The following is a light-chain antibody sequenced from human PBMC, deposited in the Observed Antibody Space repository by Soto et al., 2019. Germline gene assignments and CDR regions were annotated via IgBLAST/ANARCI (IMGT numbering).Light chain of an antibody. CDR2: GNS. CDR3: QSYDSSLSGVV. Sequence: QSVLTQPPSVSGAPGQRVTISWTGSSSNIGAGYDVHWYQQLPGTAPKLLIYGNSNRPSGVPDRFSGSKSGTSASLAITGLQAEDEADYYCQSYDSSLSGVVFGRGTKLTVL. CDR1: SSNIGAGYD. V-gene: IGLV1-40*01. J-gene: IGLJ2*01.